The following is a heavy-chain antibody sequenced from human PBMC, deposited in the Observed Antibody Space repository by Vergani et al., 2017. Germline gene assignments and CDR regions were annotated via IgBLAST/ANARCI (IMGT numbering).Heavy chain of an antibody. J-gene: IGHJ2*01. V-gene: IGHV4-61*02. CDR1: GDSLDRVSYY. CDR3: ARVFSPSAFWYLDL. D-gene: IGHD2/OR15-2a*01. Sequence: QVQLQESGPGLVKPSQTLSLTCTVSGDSLDRVSYYWTWIRQPAGKGLEWIGRIYASGNTHYNPSLRSRVIMSVDTSKNQISLKLTSVSAADTAVYYCARVFSPSAFWYLDLWGRGTLVTVSS. CDR2: IYASGNT.